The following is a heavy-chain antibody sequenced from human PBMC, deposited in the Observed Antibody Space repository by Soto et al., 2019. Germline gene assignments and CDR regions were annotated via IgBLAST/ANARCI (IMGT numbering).Heavy chain of an antibody. Sequence: SETLSLTCTVSGGSISSSSYYWGWIRQPPGKGLEWIGSVYYSGSTYYNPSLKSRVTISVDTSKNQFSLKLSSVTAADTAVFYFASHSYYNKSGGYYWKWAQGTVVTVPS. V-gene: IGHV4-39*01. D-gene: IGHD3-22*01. J-gene: IGHJ3*01. CDR1: GGSISSSSYY. CDR3: ASHSYYNKSGGYYWK. CDR2: VYYSGST.